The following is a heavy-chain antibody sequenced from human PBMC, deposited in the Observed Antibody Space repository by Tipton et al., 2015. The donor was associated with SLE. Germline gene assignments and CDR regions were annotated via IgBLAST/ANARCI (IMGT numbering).Heavy chain of an antibody. J-gene: IGHJ6*02. V-gene: IGHV4-59*08. CDR2: IYYSGST. Sequence: TLSLTCTVSGGSISSHYWSWIRQPPGKGLEWIGYIYYSGSTYYNPSLKSRVTISVDTSKNQFSLKLNSVTAADTAVYYCARHPTLSSGWALGGYYGMDVWGQGTTVTVSS. CDR3: ARHPTLSSGWALGGYYGMDV. D-gene: IGHD6-19*01. CDR1: GGSISSHY.